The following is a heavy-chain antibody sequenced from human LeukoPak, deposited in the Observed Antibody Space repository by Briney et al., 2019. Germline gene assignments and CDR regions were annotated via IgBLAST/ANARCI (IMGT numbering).Heavy chain of an antibody. Sequence: PSETLTLTCAVSADSFCSHYWTWIRQSPGKGLEWIGYISYIGSTNYNPSLKSRVTISIDTSKNQFSLKLRSVTAADTAVYYCARDLVTVTKGFDIWGQGTMVSVSS. D-gene: IGHD4-17*01. CDR1: ADSFCSHY. CDR3: ARDLVTVTKGFDI. CDR2: ISYIGST. J-gene: IGHJ3*02. V-gene: IGHV4-59*11.